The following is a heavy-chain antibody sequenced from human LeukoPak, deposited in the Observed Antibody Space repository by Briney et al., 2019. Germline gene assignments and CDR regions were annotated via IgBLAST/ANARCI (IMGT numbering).Heavy chain of an antibody. CDR3: ARAIAVAGTSRYYYGMDI. CDR1: GFTFSDYY. J-gene: IGHJ6*02. CDR2: ISSSGSTI. D-gene: IGHD6-19*01. V-gene: IGHV3-11*01. Sequence: GGSLRLSCAASGFTFSDYYMSWIRQAPGKGLEWVSYISSSGSTIYYADSVKGRFTISGDNAKNSLYLQMNSLRAEDTAVYYCARAIAVAGTSRYYYGMDIWGQGTTVTVSS.